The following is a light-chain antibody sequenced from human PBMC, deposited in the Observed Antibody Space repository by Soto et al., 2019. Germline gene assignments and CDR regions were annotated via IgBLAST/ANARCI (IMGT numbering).Light chain of an antibody. CDR2: GAS. J-gene: IGKJ5*01. CDR1: QSISSSY. Sequence: EVVLTQSPGTLSLSPGERATLSCRASQSISSSYLAWYQQKPGQAPRLLIYGASRRATGIPDRFSGRESGTDFTLTISSLEPEDFAIYYCQQRKNWQVTFGQGTRLEIK. V-gene: IGKV3D-20*02. CDR3: QQRKNWQVT.